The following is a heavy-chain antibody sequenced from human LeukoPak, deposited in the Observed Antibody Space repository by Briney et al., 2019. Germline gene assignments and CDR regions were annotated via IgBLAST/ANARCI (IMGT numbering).Heavy chain of an antibody. J-gene: IGHJ5*02. V-gene: IGHV4-61*02. CDR3: TRRGDT. Sequence: SETLSLTCNVSGGSISSGNYYWNWIRQPAGKGLEWIGRIYTSGSTNYNPSLRSRVSISMDTSKNQFSLKLSSVTAADTAVYYCTRRGDTWGQGTLVTVSS. CDR1: GGSISSGNYY. CDR2: IYTSGST.